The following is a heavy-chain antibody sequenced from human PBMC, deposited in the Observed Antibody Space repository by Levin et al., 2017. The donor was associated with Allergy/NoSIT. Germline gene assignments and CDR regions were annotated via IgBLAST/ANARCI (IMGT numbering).Heavy chain of an antibody. CDR2: ISSSSSTI. D-gene: IGHD2-2*01. V-gene: IGHV3-48*01. J-gene: IGHJ6*03. CDR3: ARGCSRGRGYYYYMDV. Sequence: GESLKISCAASGFTFSSYSMNWVRQAPGKGLEWVSYISSSSSTIYYADSVKGRFTISRDNAKNSLYLQMNSLRAEDTAVYYCARGCSRGRGYYYYMDVWGKGTTVTVSS. CDR1: GFTFSSYS.